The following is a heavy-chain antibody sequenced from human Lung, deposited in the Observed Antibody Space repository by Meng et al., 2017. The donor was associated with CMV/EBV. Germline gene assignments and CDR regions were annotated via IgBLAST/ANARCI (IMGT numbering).Heavy chain of an antibody. Sequence: SCAASGFTFDDYAMHWVRQAPGKGLEWVSGISWNSGSIGYADSVKGRFTISRDNAKNSLYLQMNSLRAEDTALYYCAKDSGGSGHYGMDVWGQGTTVTVS. CDR1: GFTFDDYA. V-gene: IGHV3-9*01. J-gene: IGHJ6*02. CDR3: AKDSGGSGHYGMDV. CDR2: ISWNSGSI. D-gene: IGHD3-10*01.